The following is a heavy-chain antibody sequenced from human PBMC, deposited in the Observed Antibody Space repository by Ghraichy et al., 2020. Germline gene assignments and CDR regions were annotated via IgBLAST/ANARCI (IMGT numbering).Heavy chain of an antibody. CDR1: GGSFSGFY. V-gene: IGHV4-34*01. CDR2: INDSGST. Sequence: SETLSLTCAVYGGSFSGFYWSWIRQPPGKGLEWIGEINDSGSTYYNPSLKSRVTISVDTSKNQFSLKLNSVTAADTAVYYCARRAGWFDPWGQGTLVTVSS. J-gene: IGHJ5*02. CDR3: ARRAGWFDP.